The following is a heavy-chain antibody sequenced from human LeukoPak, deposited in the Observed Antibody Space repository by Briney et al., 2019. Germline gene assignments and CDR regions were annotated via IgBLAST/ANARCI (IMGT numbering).Heavy chain of an antibody. D-gene: IGHD6-13*01. V-gene: IGHV4-34*01. Sequence: SETLSLTCAVYGGSFSGYYWSWIRQPPGKGLEWIEEINHSGSTNYNPSLKSRVTISVDTSKNQFSLKLSSVTAADTAVYYCARGSGAAAGAGRHSYFDYWGQGTLVTVSS. CDR2: INHSGST. J-gene: IGHJ4*02. CDR1: GGSFSGYY. CDR3: ARGSGAAAGAGRHSYFDY.